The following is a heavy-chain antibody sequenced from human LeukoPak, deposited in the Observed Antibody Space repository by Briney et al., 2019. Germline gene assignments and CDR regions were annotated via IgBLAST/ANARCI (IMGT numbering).Heavy chain of an antibody. CDR1: GGSFSGYY. D-gene: IGHD3-16*02. J-gene: IGHJ4*02. V-gene: IGHV4-34*01. CDR3: ARALRLGDLSLGY. Sequence: PSETLSLTCAVYGGSFSGYYWSWIRQPPGKGLEWIGEINHSGSTNYNPSLKSRVTVSVDTSKNQFSLKLTSVTAADTAVYHCARALRLGDLSLGYWGQGTLVTVSS. CDR2: INHSGST.